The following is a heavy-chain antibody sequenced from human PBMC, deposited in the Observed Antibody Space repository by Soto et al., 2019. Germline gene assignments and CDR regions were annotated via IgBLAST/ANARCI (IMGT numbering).Heavy chain of an antibody. CDR1: GFTFGSYS. CDR2: ISSSSSTI. J-gene: IGHJ4*02. D-gene: IGHD6-19*01. CDR3: ARDVIPSGWYDFYYFDY. Sequence: PGGSLRLSCAASGFTFGSYSMNWVRQAPGKGLEWVSYISSSSSTIYYADSVKGRFTISRDNAKNSLYLQMNSLRDEDTAVYYCARDVIPSGWYDFYYFDYWGQGTLVTVSS. V-gene: IGHV3-48*02.